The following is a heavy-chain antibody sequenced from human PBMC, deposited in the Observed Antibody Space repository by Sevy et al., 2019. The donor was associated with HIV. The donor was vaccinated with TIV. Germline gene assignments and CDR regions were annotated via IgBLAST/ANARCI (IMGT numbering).Heavy chain of an antibody. CDR2: IKKEGSEK. Sequence: GGSLRLSCAASGFTFNSYWMSWVRQAPGKGLEWVANIKKEGSEKYYVDSVKGRFTISRDNAKNSLYLQMDSLRAEDTAVYYCARDCSSANCLWGMDVWGQGTTVTVSS. CDR1: GFTFNSYW. CDR3: ARDCSSANCLWGMDV. V-gene: IGHV3-7*03. J-gene: IGHJ6*02. D-gene: IGHD2-2*01.